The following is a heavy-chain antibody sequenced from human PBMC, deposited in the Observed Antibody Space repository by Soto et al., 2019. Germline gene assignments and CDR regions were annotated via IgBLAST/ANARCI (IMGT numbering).Heavy chain of an antibody. CDR1: GFIFSDYT. Sequence: ELQLVEAGGDLVQPGGSLRLSCAASGFIFSDYTMTWVRQAPGRGLEFVSRISSSGGAIFYAESVKGRFTASRDNAKNSLYLQMNSRSDEDTAVYFCARDHGGSTWFVGVYYFFGMDVWGQGTAVNVSS. V-gene: IGHV3-48*02. D-gene: IGHD6-13*01. CDR2: ISSSGGAI. J-gene: IGHJ6*02. CDR3: ARDHGGSTWFVGVYYFFGMDV.